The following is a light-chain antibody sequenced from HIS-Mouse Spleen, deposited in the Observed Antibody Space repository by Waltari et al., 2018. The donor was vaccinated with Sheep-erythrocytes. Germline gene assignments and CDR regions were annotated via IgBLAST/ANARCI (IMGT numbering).Light chain of an antibody. CDR1: QSISSW. J-gene: IGKJ2*01. Sequence: DIQMTQSPSTLSASVGDRVTITCRASQSISSWLAWYQQKPGKAPKLLIYKASSLESGVPDRFSGSGSGTDFTLKISRVEAEDVGVYYCMQGTHWPPYTFGQGTKLEIK. V-gene: IGKV1-5*03. CDR2: KAS. CDR3: MQGTHWPPYT.